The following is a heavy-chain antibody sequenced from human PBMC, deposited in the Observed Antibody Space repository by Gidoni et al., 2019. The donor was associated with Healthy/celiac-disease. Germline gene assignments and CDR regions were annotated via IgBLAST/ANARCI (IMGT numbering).Heavy chain of an antibody. CDR3: ARFRSHGSSWKLGYFDL. CDR1: GGSFSGYY. J-gene: IGHJ2*01. CDR2: INHSGST. D-gene: IGHD6-13*01. Sequence: QVQLQQWGAGLLKPSETLSLTCAVSGGSFSGYYWSWIRHPPGKGLEWIGEINHSGSTNCNPTLKSRVTISVDTSKNQFSLKLSSVTAADTAVYYCARFRSHGSSWKLGYFDLWGRGTLVTVSS. V-gene: IGHV4-34*01.